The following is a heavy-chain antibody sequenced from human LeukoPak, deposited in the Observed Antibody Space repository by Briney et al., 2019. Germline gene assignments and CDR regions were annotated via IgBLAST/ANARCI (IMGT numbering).Heavy chain of an antibody. D-gene: IGHD6-19*01. Sequence: SETLSLTCTVSGGSISSYYWSWIRQPPGKGLEWIGYIYYSGSTNYNPSLKSRVTISVDTSKNQFSLKLSSVTAADTAVYCCARHWLTDAFDIWGQGTMVTVSS. J-gene: IGHJ3*02. V-gene: IGHV4-59*08. CDR2: IYYSGST. CDR1: GGSISSYY. CDR3: ARHWLTDAFDI.